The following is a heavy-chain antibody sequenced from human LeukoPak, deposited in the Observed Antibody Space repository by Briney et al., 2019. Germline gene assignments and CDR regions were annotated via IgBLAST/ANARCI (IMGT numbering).Heavy chain of an antibody. CDR2: IYYSGST. J-gene: IGHJ4*02. CDR3: ARGRIYYYY. CDR1: GGSISSYY. V-gene: IGHV4-59*01. D-gene: IGHD2/OR15-2a*01. Sequence: SETLSLTCAVSGGSISSYYWSWVRQPPGKGLEWIGYIYYSGSTNYNPSLKSRVTISADTSKNQFSLKLSSVTAADTAVYYCARGRIYYYYWGQGTLVTVSS.